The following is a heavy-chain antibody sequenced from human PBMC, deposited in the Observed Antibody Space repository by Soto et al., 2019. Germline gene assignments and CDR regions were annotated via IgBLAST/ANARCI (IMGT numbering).Heavy chain of an antibody. Sequence: EVQLVESGGGLVKPGGSLRLSCAASGFTFSSYSMNWVRQAPGEGLEWVSSISSSSSYIYYADSVKGRFTISRDNAKNSLYLQMNSLRAEDTAVYYCARDLARYCGGDCYSQDYWGQGTLVTVSS. CDR1: GFTFSSYS. V-gene: IGHV3-21*01. J-gene: IGHJ4*02. CDR3: ARDLARYCGGDCYSQDY. D-gene: IGHD2-21*02. CDR2: ISSSSSYI.